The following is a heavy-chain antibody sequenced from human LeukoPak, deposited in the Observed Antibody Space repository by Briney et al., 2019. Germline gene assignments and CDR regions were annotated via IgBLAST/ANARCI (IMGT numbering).Heavy chain of an antibody. D-gene: IGHD3-22*01. Sequence: GGSLRLSCAASGFTFSSYSMNRVRQAPGKGLEWVSYISSSSSTIYYADSVKGRFTISRDNAKNSLYPQMNSLRDEDTAVYYCARDLAKGYSSGYSIWGQGTLVTVSS. CDR2: ISSSSSTI. CDR1: GFTFSSYS. CDR3: ARDLAKGYSSGYSI. V-gene: IGHV3-48*02. J-gene: IGHJ4*02.